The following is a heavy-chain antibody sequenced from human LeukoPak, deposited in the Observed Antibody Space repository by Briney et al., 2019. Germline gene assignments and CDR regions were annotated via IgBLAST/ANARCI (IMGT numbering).Heavy chain of an antibody. CDR3: ARFAYGWMPYYYYMDV. D-gene: IGHD3-10*01. J-gene: IGHJ6*03. V-gene: IGHV4-4*07. Sequence: PSETLSLTCTVSGGSISSYYWSWIRQPAGKGLEWIGRIYTSGSTNYNPSLKSRVTMSVDTSKNQFSLKLSSVTAADTAVYYCARFAYGWMPYYYYMDVWGKGTTVTVSS. CDR2: IYTSGST. CDR1: GGSISSYY.